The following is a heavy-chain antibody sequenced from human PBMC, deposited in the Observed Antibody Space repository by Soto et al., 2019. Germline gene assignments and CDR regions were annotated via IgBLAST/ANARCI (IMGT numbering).Heavy chain of an antibody. V-gene: IGHV3-48*02. CDR1: GFTFSSYD. CDR3: ARVSVLIAGQLYDGMHF. CDR2: ISSNSYTI. Sequence: GGSLRLSCAASGFTFSSYDMNWVRQAPGKGLEWVSYISSNSYTIYYADSVKGRFTLSSDNAKNSLYLPMNSLRDEDTAVYYCARVSVLIAGQLYDGMHFPGQGTSVLVSS. J-gene: IGHJ6*02. D-gene: IGHD6-13*01.